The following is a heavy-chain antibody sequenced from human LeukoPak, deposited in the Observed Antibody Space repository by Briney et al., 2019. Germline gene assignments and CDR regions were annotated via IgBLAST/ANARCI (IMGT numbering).Heavy chain of an antibody. CDR3: ARRLAVTGRYYFDY. V-gene: IGHV1-46*01. CDR1: GYIFTSYY. CDR2: TNPSGGST. D-gene: IGHD4-11*01. Sequence: GASVKVSCKASGYIFTSYYMHWVRQAPGQGLEWMGITNPSGGSTRYAQKFQGRVTMSVDTSRNQFSLRLNSVTAADTAVYYCARRLAVTGRYYFDYWGQGSLVTVSS. J-gene: IGHJ4*02.